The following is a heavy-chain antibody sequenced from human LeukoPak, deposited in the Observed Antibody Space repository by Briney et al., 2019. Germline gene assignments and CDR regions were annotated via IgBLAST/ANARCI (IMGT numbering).Heavy chain of an antibody. J-gene: IGHJ6*02. CDR1: GFTFSSYG. CDR3: ARAPKGKSYGMDV. V-gene: IGHV3-33*01. Sequence: GGSLRLSCAASGFTFSSYGMHWVRQAPGKGLEWVAVIWYDGSNKYYADSAKGRFTISRDNSKNTLYLQMNSLRAEDTAVYYCARAPKGKSYGMDVWGQGTTVTVSS. CDR2: IWYDGSNK.